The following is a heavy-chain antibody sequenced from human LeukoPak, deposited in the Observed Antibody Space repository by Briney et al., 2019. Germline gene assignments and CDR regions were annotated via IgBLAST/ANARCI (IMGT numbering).Heavy chain of an antibody. J-gene: IGHJ4*02. CDR3: ARVGQEGYYDILTGYYVWSY. CDR1: GYTFTSYG. Sequence: ASVKVSCKASGYTFTSYGISWVRQAPGQGLEWMGWISTYNGNTNYAQKLQGRVTMTTDTSTSTAYMELRSLRSDDTAVYYCARVGQEGYYDILTGYYVWSYWGQGTLVTVSS. CDR2: ISTYNGNT. D-gene: IGHD3-9*01. V-gene: IGHV1-18*01.